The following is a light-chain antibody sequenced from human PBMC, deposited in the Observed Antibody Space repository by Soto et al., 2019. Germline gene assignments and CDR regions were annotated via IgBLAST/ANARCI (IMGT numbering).Light chain of an antibody. Sequence: DIQLTQSPSFLSASVGDRVTITCRASQGISNYLAWYQRKPGKAPKLLIYAASTLQSGVPSRFSGSGSGTEFTLTISSLQPXDFXXXXXXXXXXXPLTFGGGTKVEIK. CDR1: QGISNY. CDR3: XXXXXXPLT. V-gene: IGKV1-9*01. CDR2: AAS. J-gene: IGKJ4*01.